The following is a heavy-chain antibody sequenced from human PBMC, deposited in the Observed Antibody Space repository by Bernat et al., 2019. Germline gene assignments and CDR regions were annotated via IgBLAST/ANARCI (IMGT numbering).Heavy chain of an antibody. Sequence: QVQLQQWGAGLLKPSETLSLTCAVYGGSFSGYYWSWIRQPPGKGLEWIGEINHSGNTNYNPSLKSRVTISVDTSKNQFSLKLSSVTAADTAVYYCAREGIAVAGSFDYWGQGTLVTVSS. CDR2: INHSGNT. CDR1: GGSFSGYY. J-gene: IGHJ4*02. D-gene: IGHD6-19*01. CDR3: AREGIAVAGSFDY. V-gene: IGHV4-34*01.